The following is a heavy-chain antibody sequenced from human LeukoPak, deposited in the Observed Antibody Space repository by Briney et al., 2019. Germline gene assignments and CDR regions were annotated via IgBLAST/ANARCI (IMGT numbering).Heavy chain of an antibody. Sequence: TGGSLRLSCEASGFSFSSYGMSWVRQAPGEGLEWVSGFSASDGSRYYADSVKGRFTISRDNSKNTLYLQMNSLRAEDTAVYYCAVDSSGYRSYFDYWGQGTLVTVSS. CDR1: GFSFSSYG. CDR3: AVDSSGYRSYFDY. J-gene: IGHJ4*02. D-gene: IGHD3-22*01. CDR2: FSASDGSR. V-gene: IGHV3-23*01.